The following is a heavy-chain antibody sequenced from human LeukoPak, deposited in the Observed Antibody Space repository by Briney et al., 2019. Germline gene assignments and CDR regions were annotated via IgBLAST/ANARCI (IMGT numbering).Heavy chain of an antibody. J-gene: IGHJ4*02. CDR1: GFTLCRDR. CDR3: ARDSVVGQYQLPGGFDY. CDR2: ISSFSDYI. V-gene: IGHV3-21*01. Sequence: GGSLRLSCAAFGFTLCRDRMNWLRQAPGEGLEWVSSISSFSDYIHHADSVEGRFTISRDNAENSLYLQMNSLRAEDTAVYYCARDSVVGQYQLPGGFDYWGQGALVTVSS. D-gene: IGHD2-2*01.